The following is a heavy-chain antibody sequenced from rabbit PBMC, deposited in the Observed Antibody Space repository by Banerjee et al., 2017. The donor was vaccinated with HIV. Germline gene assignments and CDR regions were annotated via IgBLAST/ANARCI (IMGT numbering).Heavy chain of an antibody. CDR1: GIDFISNA. Sequence: QSLEESGGDLVKPGGTLTLTCKASGIDFISNAMGWFRQAPGRGLEWIGCIYTDNDSTSYANWAKGRFIISKPPSTTVTLQMTSLTAADTATYFCARSFNLWGPGTLVTVS. J-gene: IGHJ4*01. CDR2: IYTDNDST. CDR3: ARSFNL. V-gene: IGHV1S40*01.